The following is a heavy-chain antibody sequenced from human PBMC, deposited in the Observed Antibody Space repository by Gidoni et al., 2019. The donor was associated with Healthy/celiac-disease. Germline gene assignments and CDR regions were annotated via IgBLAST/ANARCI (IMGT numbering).Heavy chain of an antibody. CDR3: ARVSGRMTTVTPFDC. Sequence: QVQLQESGPGLVKPSQTLSLTCPVSGGSITSGGYYWSWIRQHRGKGLEWIGYIYYSGSTYYNPSLKSRVTISVDTSKNQFSLKLSSVTAADTAVYYCARVSGRMTTVTPFDCWGQGTLVTVSS. J-gene: IGHJ4*02. D-gene: IGHD4-4*01. V-gene: IGHV4-31*03. CDR2: IYYSGST. CDR1: GGSITSGGYY.